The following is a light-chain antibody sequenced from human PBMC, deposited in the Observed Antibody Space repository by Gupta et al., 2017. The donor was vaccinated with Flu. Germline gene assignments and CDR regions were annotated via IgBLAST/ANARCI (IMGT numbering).Light chain of an antibody. CDR3: QDHYSTLYT. CDR1: QSLLYRSNNKNY. V-gene: IGKV4-1*01. J-gene: IGKJ2*01. Sequence: DIVMTQSPDSLAVSLGERATINCKSSQSLLYRSNNKNYLAWYQRKPGQPPKLRISWASSRESGVPDRFSGSGSGTDFDLTISRLQPDDGAVYYCQDHYSTLYTFGQGTKVDIK. CDR2: WAS.